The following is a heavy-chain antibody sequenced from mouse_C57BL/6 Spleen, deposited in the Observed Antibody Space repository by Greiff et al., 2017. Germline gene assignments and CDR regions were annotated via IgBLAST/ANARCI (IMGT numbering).Heavy chain of an antibody. J-gene: IGHJ3*01. CDR1: GYTFTDYE. CDR2: IDPETGGT. Sequence: VQLKESGAELVRPGASVTLSCKASGYTFTDYEMHWVKQTPVHGLEWIGAIDPETGGTAYNQKFKGKAILTADKSSSTAYMELRSLTSEDSAVYYCTRDYYGSSPFAYWGQGTLVTVSA. V-gene: IGHV1-15*01. CDR3: TRDYYGSSPFAY. D-gene: IGHD1-1*01.